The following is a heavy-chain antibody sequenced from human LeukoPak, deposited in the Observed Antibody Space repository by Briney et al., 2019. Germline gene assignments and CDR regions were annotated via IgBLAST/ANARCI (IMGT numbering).Heavy chain of an antibody. J-gene: IGHJ3*02. CDR3: AGEKFDI. CDR2: ISKDGSMR. Sequence: GGSLRLSCAASGFYFTKYAMDWVRQAPGKGLEWVAIISKDGSMRYYADSVKGRFTVSRDNSNNAVYLQMNSLKSEDTAVYYCAGEKFDIWGGGTMVTVSA. V-gene: IGHV3-30*04. CDR1: GFYFTKYA.